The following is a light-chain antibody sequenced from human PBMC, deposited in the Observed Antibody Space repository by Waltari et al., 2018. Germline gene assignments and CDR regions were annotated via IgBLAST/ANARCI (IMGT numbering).Light chain of an antibody. V-gene: IGKV1-39*01. CDR2: AAS. J-gene: IGKJ1*01. CDR1: QRISNY. CDR3: QESYSSPTWT. Sequence: DTQMTQSPSSLSASVGDRVTIPCRASQRISNYLNWYQQKPGKAPKLLIYAASSLQSGVPSRFSGSGAGTDFTLTISSLQPEDFGTYYCQESYSSPTWTFGQGTKVEIK.